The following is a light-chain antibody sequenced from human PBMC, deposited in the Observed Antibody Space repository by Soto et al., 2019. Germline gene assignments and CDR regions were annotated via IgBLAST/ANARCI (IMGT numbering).Light chain of an antibody. J-gene: IGLJ2*01. CDR2: EVS. V-gene: IGLV2-8*01. Sequence: QSALTQPPSESGSPGQSVTISCTGTSSDVGGYNYVSWYQQHPGKAPKLMISEVSKRPSGVPDRFSGSKSGNTASLTVSGLQAEDEADYYCSSYADSIVLFGGGTKLTVL. CDR3: SSYADSIVL. CDR1: SSDVGGYNY.